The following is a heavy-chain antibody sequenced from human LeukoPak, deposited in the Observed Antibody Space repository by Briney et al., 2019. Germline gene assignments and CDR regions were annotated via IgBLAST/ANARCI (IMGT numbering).Heavy chain of an antibody. CDR3: ARDTYRFFDL. CDR2: IKEDGTET. J-gene: IGHJ2*01. Sequence: GGSLRLSCAASGFMFSSNWMSWVRLAPGKGLEWVANIKEDGTETYYVDSVKGRFTISRDNAKNSLYLQMNSLRVEDTAAYYCARDTYRFFDLWGRGTLVTVSS. CDR1: GFMFSSNW. V-gene: IGHV3-7*01.